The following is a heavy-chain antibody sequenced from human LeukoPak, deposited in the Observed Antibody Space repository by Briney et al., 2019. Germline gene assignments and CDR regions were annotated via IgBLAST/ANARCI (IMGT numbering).Heavy chain of an antibody. CDR3: ARAKWGPYSSSWKRFDY. CDR2: IIPIFGTA. V-gene: IGHV1-69*13. Sequence: ASVKVSCKASGGTFSSYAISWVRQAPGQGLEWMGGIIPIFGTANYAQKFQGRVTITADESTSTAYMELSSLRSEDTAVYYCARAKWGPYSSSWKRFDYWGQGTLVTVSS. CDR1: GGTFSSYA. D-gene: IGHD6-13*01. J-gene: IGHJ4*02.